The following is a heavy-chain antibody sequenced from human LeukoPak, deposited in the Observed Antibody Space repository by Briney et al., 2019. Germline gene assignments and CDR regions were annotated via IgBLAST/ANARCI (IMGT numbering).Heavy chain of an antibody. CDR2: IYYSGST. V-gene: IGHV4-39*01. CDR1: GGSISSSSYY. CDR3: ARLTTYYYDSSGYD. J-gene: IGHJ4*02. D-gene: IGHD3-22*01. Sequence: SETLSLTCFVSGGSISSSSYYWGWIRQPPGKGLEWIGSIYYSGSTYYNPSLKSRVTISVDTSKNQFSLKLSSVTAADTAVYYCARLTTYYYDSSGYDWGQGTLVTVS.